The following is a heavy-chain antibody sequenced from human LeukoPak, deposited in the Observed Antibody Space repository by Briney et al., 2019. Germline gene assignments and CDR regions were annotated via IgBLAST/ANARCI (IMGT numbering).Heavy chain of an antibody. Sequence: GGSLRLSCTASGFTFGDYAMTWVRQAPGKGLECLGFIRSTPYGGTVEYAASVRGRFTISRDDSKSIAYLQMNSLKTEDTAVYYCTRGGSGWGWFDPWGQGTLVTVSS. V-gene: IGHV3-49*04. CDR2: IRSTPYGGTV. J-gene: IGHJ5*02. D-gene: IGHD6-19*01. CDR3: TRGGSGWGWFDP. CDR1: GFTFGDYA.